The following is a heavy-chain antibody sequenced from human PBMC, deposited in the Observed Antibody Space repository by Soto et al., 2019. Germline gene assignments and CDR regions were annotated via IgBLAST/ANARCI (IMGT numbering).Heavy chain of an antibody. Sequence: SETLSLTCTVSGGSISSYYWSWIRQPAGKGLEWIGRIYTSGSTNYNPSLKSRVTMSVDTSKNQFSLKLSSVTAADTAVYYCAKDPFGELKGSYYYGMDVWGQGTTVTVSS. CDR1: GGSISSYY. CDR3: AKDPFGELKGSYYYGMDV. CDR2: IYTSGST. D-gene: IGHD3-10*01. V-gene: IGHV4-4*07. J-gene: IGHJ6*02.